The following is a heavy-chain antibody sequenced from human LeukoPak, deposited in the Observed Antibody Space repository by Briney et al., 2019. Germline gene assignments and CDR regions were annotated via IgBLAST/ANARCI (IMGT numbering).Heavy chain of an antibody. CDR2: IIPIFGTA. D-gene: IGHD3-22*01. J-gene: IGHJ3*02. V-gene: IGHV1-69*05. CDR1: GGTFSSYA. Sequence: GASVKVSCKASGGTFSSYAISWVRQAPGQGLEWMGGIIPIFGTANYAQKFQGRVTITTDESTSTAYMELSSLRSEDTAVYYCATSHDSSGYYSAFDIWGQGTMVTVSS. CDR3: ATSHDSSGYYSAFDI.